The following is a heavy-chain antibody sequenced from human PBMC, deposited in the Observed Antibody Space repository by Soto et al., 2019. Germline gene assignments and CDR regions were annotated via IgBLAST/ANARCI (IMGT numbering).Heavy chain of an antibody. D-gene: IGHD3-16*01. J-gene: IGHJ6*02. Sequence: SETLSLTCTVSGDSISSGNKYWSWIRQPPGKGLEWIGYVFSSGTTYYNPSLKGRVSISLDASENQFSLKFASVTDADSAVYYCARVPSPFDYYYAMDVWGQGTTVTVSS. CDR1: GDSISSGNKY. CDR2: VFSSGTT. V-gene: IGHV4-30-4*01. CDR3: ARVPSPFDYYYAMDV.